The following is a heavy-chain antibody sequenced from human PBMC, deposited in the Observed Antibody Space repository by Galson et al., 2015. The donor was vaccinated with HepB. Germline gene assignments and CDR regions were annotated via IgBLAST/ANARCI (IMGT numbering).Heavy chain of an antibody. CDR2: IGPSGDNT. Sequence: SLRLSCAASSGFTFSSYAMSWVRQAPGKGLEWVSAIGPSGDNTYYADSMKGRFTISRDNSKNTLYLQMNSLRAEDTAIYYCAKQLASGTYSSVGPFDIWGQGTMVTVSS. J-gene: IGHJ3*02. CDR3: AKQLASGTYSSVGPFDI. D-gene: IGHD3-10*01. CDR1: GFTFSSYA. V-gene: IGHV3-23*01.